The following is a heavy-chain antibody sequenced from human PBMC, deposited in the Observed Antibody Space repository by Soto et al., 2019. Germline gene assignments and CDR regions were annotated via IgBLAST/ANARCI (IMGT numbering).Heavy chain of an antibody. D-gene: IGHD3-22*01. CDR1: GYTFTSYG. CDR3: SRGPPCSYDSSSEYKYFDY. V-gene: IGHV1-18*01. Sequence: QVQLVQSGAEVKKPGASVKVSCKASGYTFTSYGITWVRQAPGQGLEWMGWISAYNGNTNYAQKLQGRVTMTTDTSTITDHLELRIMRSDDTSVYYCSRGPPCSYDSSSEYKYFDYWGQGTVVTVAS. CDR2: ISAYNGNT. J-gene: IGHJ4*02.